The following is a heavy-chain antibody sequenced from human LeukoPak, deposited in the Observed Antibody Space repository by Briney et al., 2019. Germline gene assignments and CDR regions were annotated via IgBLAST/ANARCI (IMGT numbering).Heavy chain of an antibody. CDR1: GYTFTSHA. D-gene: IGHD3-3*01. V-gene: IGHV1-3*01. CDR3: ARVADFWSGYWNDAFDI. CDR2: INAGNGNT. Sequence: ASVKVSCKASGYTFTSHAMHWVRQAPGQRLESMGWINAGNGNTKYSQQFQGRITITRDTSASTAYMELRSLRSDDTAVYYCARVADFWSGYWNDAFDIWGQGTMVTVSS. J-gene: IGHJ3*02.